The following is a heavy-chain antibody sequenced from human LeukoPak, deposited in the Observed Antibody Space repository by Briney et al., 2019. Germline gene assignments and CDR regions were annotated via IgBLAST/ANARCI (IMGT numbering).Heavy chain of an antibody. D-gene: IGHD5-12*01. CDR3: ARGGYQPYYFYMDV. CDR2: VSFNGHDT. CDR1: GVSFSTYA. Sequence: PGGSLRLSCAASGVSFSTYAMHWVRQAPGKGLDGVAVVSFNGHDTYYADSVKGRFNISRDNFKNTLYLQINSLRTEDTAVYYCARGGYQPYYFYMDVWGRGTTVTVSS. J-gene: IGHJ6*03. V-gene: IGHV3-30*04.